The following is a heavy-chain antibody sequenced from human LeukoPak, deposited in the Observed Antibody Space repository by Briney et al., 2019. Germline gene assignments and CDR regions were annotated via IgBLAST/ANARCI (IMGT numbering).Heavy chain of an antibody. Sequence: PSETLSLTCAVYGGSFSGYSWSWIRQPPGKGLEWIGYIYHSGSTYYNPPLKSRVTISVDRSKNQFSLKLSSVTAADTAVYYCARVGLGSYYYGMDVWGQGTTVTVSS. J-gene: IGHJ6*02. V-gene: IGHV4-30-2*01. CDR1: GGSFSGYS. CDR2: IYHSGST. CDR3: ARVGLGSYYYGMDV. D-gene: IGHD7-27*01.